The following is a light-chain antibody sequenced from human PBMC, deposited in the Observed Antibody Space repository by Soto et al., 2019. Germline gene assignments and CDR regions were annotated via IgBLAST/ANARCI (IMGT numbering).Light chain of an antibody. V-gene: IGKV2D-30*01. CDR2: KVS. Sequence: DVVMTQSPLSLPVTLGQPASISCRSSQSLVYSDGNTYLNWFQQRPGQSPRRLIYKVSNWDSGVPVRFSCSGSGTDFTLKLSMMEAEDVGVYYCMQVTHLPTEWTFGQGTKVEIK. J-gene: IGKJ1*01. CDR1: QSLVYSDGNTY. CDR3: MQVTHLPTEWT.